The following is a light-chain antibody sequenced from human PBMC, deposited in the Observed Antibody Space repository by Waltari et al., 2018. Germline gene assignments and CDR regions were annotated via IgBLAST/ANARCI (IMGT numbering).Light chain of an antibody. V-gene: IGLV8-61*01. CDR2: TGS. CDR3: SIYMGSGIWV. CDR1: SGSLSTTSY. J-gene: IGLJ3*02. Sequence: QTVVTQEPSLSVSPGGTVTLTCVLTSGSLSTTSYATWYQQNPGQPPRTLVYTGSSRSSGVPARFSGSILGNKAALTITGAQADDESNYYCSIYMGSGIWVFGGGTKLTVL.